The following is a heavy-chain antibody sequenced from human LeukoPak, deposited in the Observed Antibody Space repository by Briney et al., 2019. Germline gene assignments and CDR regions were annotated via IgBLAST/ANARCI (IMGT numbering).Heavy chain of an antibody. J-gene: IGHJ5*02. D-gene: IGHD2-8*01. Sequence: SETLSLTCTVSGGSISSGDYYWSWIRQPPGKGLEWIGYIYYSGSTYYNPSLKSRLTISLDTSKNQFSLKLSSVTAADTAVYYCARPHRYCTNGVCWESLFDPWGQGTLVTVSS. CDR2: IYYSGST. V-gene: IGHV4-30-4*01. CDR1: GGSISSGDYY. CDR3: ARPHRYCTNGVCWESLFDP.